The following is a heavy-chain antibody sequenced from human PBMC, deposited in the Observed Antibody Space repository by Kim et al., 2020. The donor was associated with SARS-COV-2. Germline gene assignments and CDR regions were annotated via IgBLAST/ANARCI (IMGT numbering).Heavy chain of an antibody. CDR1: GFTFSNYA. CDR3: AKGTMVRGALYYYYGMDV. Sequence: GGSLRLSCAASGFTFSNYAMSWVRQAPGKGLEWVSGISGSGGSTYYADSVKGRFTISRDNSKNTLYLQMNSLRAEDTAVYYCAKGTMVRGALYYYYGMDVWGQGTTVTVSS. J-gene: IGHJ6*02. CDR2: ISGSGGST. D-gene: IGHD3-10*01. V-gene: IGHV3-23*01.